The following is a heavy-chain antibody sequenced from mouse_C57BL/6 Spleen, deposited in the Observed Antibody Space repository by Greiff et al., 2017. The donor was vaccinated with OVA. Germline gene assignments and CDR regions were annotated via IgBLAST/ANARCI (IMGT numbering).Heavy chain of an antibody. CDR3: ARHPVYGSSYFYAMDY. CDR1: GFSLTSYG. J-gene: IGHJ4*01. V-gene: IGHV2-6-1*01. D-gene: IGHD1-1*01. CDR2: IWSDGST. Sequence: VKLVESGPGLVAPSQSLSITCTVSGFSLTSYGVHWVRQPPGKGLEWLVVIWSDGSTTYNSALNSRLSISKDNSKSQVFLKMNSLQTDDTAMYYCARHPVYGSSYFYAMDYWGQGTSVTVSS.